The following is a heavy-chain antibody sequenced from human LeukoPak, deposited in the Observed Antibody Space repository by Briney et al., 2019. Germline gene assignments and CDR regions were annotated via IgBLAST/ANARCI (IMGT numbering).Heavy chain of an antibody. CDR3: AAWGSSSWYGGLD. CDR2: IIPIFGTA. J-gene: IGHJ4*02. V-gene: IGHV1-69*06. D-gene: IGHD6-13*01. CDR1: GGTFSSYA. Sequence: SVKVSCKASGGTFSSYAISWVRQAPGQGLEWMGGIIPIFGTANYAQKFQGRVTITADKSTSTAYMELSSLRSEDTAAYYCAAWGSSSWYGGLDWGQGTLVTVSS.